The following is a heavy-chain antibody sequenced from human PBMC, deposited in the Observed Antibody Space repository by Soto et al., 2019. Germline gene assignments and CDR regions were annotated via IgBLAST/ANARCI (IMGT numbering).Heavy chain of an antibody. D-gene: IGHD6-19*01. Sequence: QVQLQESGPGLVKPSETLSLTCTVSGGSVSSVSYYWSWIRQPPGKGLEWIGYIYYSGSTNYNPSLKSLVTISVDASKNQFSLKVSSVTAGDTAVYYCAGGIEGWYHRIAVWGQGTTVPVSS. CDR1: GGSVSSVSYY. J-gene: IGHJ6*02. CDR2: IYYSGST. CDR3: AGGIEGWYHRIAV. V-gene: IGHV4-61*01.